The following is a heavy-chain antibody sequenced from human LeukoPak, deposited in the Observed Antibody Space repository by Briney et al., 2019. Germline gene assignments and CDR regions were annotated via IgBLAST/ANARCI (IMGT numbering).Heavy chain of an antibody. J-gene: IGHJ6*02. CDR2: ISSSSSYI. Sequence: GGSLRLSCAASGFTFSSYSMNWVRQAPGKGLEWVSSISSSSSYIYYADSVKGRFTISRDNAKNSLYLQMNSLRAEDTAVYYCIRGAASGSYYGFDVWGQGATVTVSS. D-gene: IGHD1-26*01. CDR3: IRGAASGSYYGFDV. V-gene: IGHV3-21*01. CDR1: GFTFSSYS.